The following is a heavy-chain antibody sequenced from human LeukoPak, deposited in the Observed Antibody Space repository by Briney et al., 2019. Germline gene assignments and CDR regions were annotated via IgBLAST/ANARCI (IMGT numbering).Heavy chain of an antibody. CDR1: GFTFSTSA. D-gene: IGHD1-14*01. CDR2: ISGSGGTT. CDR3: AKVSGGGLYYDGMDV. J-gene: IGHJ6*02. V-gene: IGHV3-23*01. Sequence: PGGSLRLSCVVSGFTFSTSAMSWVRQAPGKGLEWVSVISGSGGTTYYADSVKGRFTISRDSSKNTLYLQMNSLRAEDTAVYYCAKVSGGGLYYDGMDVWGQGTTVTVSS.